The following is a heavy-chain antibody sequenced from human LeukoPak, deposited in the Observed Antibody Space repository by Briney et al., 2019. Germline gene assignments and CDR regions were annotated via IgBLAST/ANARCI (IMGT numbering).Heavy chain of an antibody. CDR2: IRYDGSNK. CDR3: ARDLARVIVVVPAAKDGVDY. CDR1: GFTFSSYG. J-gene: IGHJ4*02. V-gene: IGHV3-30*02. Sequence: PGGSLRLSCAASGFTFSSYGMHWVRQAPGKGLEWVAFIRYDGSNKYYADSVKGRFTISRDNSKNTLYLQMNSLRAEDTAVYYCARDLARVIVVVPAAKDGVDYWGQGTLVTVSS. D-gene: IGHD2-2*01.